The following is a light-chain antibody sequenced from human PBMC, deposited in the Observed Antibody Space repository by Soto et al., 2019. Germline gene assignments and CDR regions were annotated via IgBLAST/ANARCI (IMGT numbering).Light chain of an antibody. CDR2: KAS. CDR3: QQYDSYSVT. V-gene: IGKV1-5*03. CDR1: QSISTW. J-gene: IGKJ1*01. Sequence: DIQITQSPTSLSASVVDRVTITCRACQSISTWLAWYQQKPGKAPKLLIYKASSLESGVPSRFSGSGSGTEFTLTISSLQPDDFATYYCQQYDSYSVTFGQGTKVDI.